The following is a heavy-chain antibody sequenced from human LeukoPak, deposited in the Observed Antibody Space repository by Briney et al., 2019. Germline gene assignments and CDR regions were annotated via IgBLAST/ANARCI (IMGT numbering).Heavy chain of an antibody. J-gene: IGHJ4*02. CDR1: GGSISSYY. CDR2: IYYSGST. Sequence: SETPSLTCTVSGGSISSYYWSWIRQPPGKGLEWIGYIYYSGSTNYNPSLKSRVTISVDTSKNQFSLKLSSATAADTAVYYCARHGGGSSSFDYWGQGTLVTVSS. V-gene: IGHV4-59*08. D-gene: IGHD6-6*01. CDR3: ARHGGGSSSFDY.